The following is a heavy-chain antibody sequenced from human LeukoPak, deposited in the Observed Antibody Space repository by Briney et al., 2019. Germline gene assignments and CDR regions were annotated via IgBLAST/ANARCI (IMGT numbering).Heavy chain of an antibody. J-gene: IGHJ5*02. CDR2: IYSGGST. D-gene: IGHD2-2*01. CDR3: ARGGRYQPFDP. V-gene: IGHV3-66*02. Sequence: PGGSLRLSCAASGFTVSSNYMSWARQAPGKGLEWVSVIYSGGSTYYADSVKGRFTISRDNSKNTLYLQMNSLRAEDTAVYYCARGGRYQPFDPWGQGTLVTVSS. CDR1: GFTVSSNY.